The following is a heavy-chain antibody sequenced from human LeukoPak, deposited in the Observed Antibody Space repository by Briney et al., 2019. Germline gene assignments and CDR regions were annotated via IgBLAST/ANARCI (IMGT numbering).Heavy chain of an antibody. Sequence: SETLSLTCTVSGGSISFYYWSWIRQPPGKGLEWIGYISYSGSTNYNPSLKSRVTISVDTSKNQFSLKLSSVTAADTAVYYCARTTEAHSWLTRYYDYYMDVWGKGTTVTVSS. D-gene: IGHD6-13*01. CDR1: GGSISFYY. CDR2: ISYSGST. J-gene: IGHJ6*03. CDR3: ARTTEAHSWLTRYYDYYMDV. V-gene: IGHV4-59*01.